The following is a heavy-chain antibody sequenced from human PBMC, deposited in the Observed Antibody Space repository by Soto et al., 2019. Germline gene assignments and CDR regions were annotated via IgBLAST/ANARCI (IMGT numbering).Heavy chain of an antibody. J-gene: IGHJ4*02. Sequence: VGSLRLSCRVSGFTFSSHAMSWVRLAPGKGLECVSGISGSGGTTFYAESVKGWFTVSRDNSKNTLYLQMNSLRAEDTAVYYCAATPYDFWSPGQFYFDHWGQGTQVTVSS. CDR1: GFTFSSHA. D-gene: IGHD3-3*01. CDR2: ISGSGGTT. CDR3: AATPYDFWSPGQFYFDH. V-gene: IGHV3-23*01.